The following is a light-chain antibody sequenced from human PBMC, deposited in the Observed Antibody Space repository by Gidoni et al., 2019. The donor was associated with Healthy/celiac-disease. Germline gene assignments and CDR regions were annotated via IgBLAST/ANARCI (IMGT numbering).Light chain of an antibody. J-gene: IGKJ4*01. Sequence: DIQMTQSPSTLSASVGDRVTIPCRASQSISSWLAWYQQKPGKAPKLLIYKASSLESGVPSRFSGSGSGTEFTLTISSLQPDDFATYYCQQYNSYPRLTFGGGTKVEIK. CDR1: QSISSW. CDR3: QQYNSYPRLT. V-gene: IGKV1-5*03. CDR2: KAS.